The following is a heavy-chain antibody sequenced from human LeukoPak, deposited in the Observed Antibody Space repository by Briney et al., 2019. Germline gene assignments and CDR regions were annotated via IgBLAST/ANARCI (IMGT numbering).Heavy chain of an antibody. CDR1: GFTFDDYG. CDR2: INWNGGST. D-gene: IGHD6-13*01. V-gene: IGHV3-20*04. CDR3: ARDQGSSWYKGNWFDP. Sequence: GGSLRLSCAASGFTFDDYGMSWVRQAPGKGLEWASGINWNGGSTGYADSVKGRFTISRDNAKNSLYLQMNSLRAEATALYYCARDQGSSWYKGNWFDPWGQGTLVTVSS. J-gene: IGHJ5*02.